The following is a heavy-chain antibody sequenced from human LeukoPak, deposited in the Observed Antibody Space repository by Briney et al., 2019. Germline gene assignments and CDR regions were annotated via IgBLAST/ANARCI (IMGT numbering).Heavy chain of an antibody. CDR1: GDSISSYY. Sequence: NPSETLSLTCTVSGDSISSYYWSWLRQPPGKGLEWIGYIYYSGSTNYNPSLKSRVTISVETSKNQFSLKLSSVTAADTAVYYCARERSSFVQETIGYYYYMDVWGKGTTVTVSS. J-gene: IGHJ6*03. CDR2: IYYSGST. CDR3: ARERSSFVQETIGYYYYMDV. D-gene: IGHD6-6*01. V-gene: IGHV4-59*01.